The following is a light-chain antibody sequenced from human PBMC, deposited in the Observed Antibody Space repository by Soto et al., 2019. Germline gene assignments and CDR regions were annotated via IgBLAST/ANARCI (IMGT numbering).Light chain of an antibody. Sequence: EIVLTQSPGTLSLSPGERATLSCRASQSVTSTYLAWYQQIPGQDPRLLVYGTSTRATGIPDRFSGSGSGMDFTLTISRLETDDFAVYYFQQDGTSPYTFGQGTKLEIK. J-gene: IGKJ2*01. CDR2: GTS. CDR1: QSVTSTY. CDR3: QQDGTSPYT. V-gene: IGKV3-20*01.